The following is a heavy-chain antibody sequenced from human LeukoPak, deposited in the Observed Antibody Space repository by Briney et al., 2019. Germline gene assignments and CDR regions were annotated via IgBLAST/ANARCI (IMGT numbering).Heavy chain of an antibody. J-gene: IGHJ3*02. CDR2: IDSGSSYI. D-gene: IGHD1-26*01. CDR1: GFTFSSYS. Sequence: GGSLRLSCAASGFTFSSYSMNWVRQAPGKGLECVSSIDSGSSYIYYADSVKGRFTISRDNAKNSLYLQMNSLRAEDTAVYYCARDPTSSWETAFDMWGQGTMVTVSS. CDR3: ARDPTSSWETAFDM. V-gene: IGHV3-21*01.